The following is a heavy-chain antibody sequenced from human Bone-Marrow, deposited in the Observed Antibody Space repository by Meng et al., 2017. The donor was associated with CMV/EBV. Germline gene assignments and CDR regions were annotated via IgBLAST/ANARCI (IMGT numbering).Heavy chain of an antibody. D-gene: IGHD6-13*01. Sequence: SVKVSCKASGGTFSSYAISWVRQAPGQGLEWMGGIIPILGIANYAQKFQGRVTITADKSTSTAYMELSSLRSEDTAVYYCARDSYTSSWYEYWGQGALVTVSS. V-gene: IGHV1-69*10. CDR3: ARDSYTSSWYEY. CDR2: IIPILGIA. J-gene: IGHJ4*02. CDR1: GGTFSSYA.